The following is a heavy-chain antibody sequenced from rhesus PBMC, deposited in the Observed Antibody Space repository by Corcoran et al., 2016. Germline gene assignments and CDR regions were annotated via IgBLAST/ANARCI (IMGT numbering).Heavy chain of an antibody. CDR1: GGSLIRSNW. CDR3: ARDMTTVTDY. J-gene: IGHJ4*01. CDR2: IYGSGGST. D-gene: IGHD4-35*01. Sequence: QVQLQESGADLVTPSEPLPLTCAVSGGSLIRSNWWYWIRQPPGKGLEWIGRIYGSGGSTDYNPSLKSRVTISTDTSKNRFSLKLSSVTAADTAVYYCARDMTTVTDYWGQGVLVTVSS. V-gene: IGHV4-160*01.